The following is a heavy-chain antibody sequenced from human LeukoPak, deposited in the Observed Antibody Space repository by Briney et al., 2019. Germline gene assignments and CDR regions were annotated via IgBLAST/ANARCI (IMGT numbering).Heavy chain of an antibody. J-gene: IGHJ4*02. CDR3: ARGAIFGVVIIEWYYFDY. CDR2: INPNSGGT. D-gene: IGHD3-3*01. CDR1: GYTFTGYY. V-gene: IGHV1-2*02. Sequence: EASVKVSRKASGYTFTGYYMHWVRQAPGQGLEWMGWINPNSGGTNYAQKFQGRVTMTRDTSISTAYMELSSLRSEDTAVYYCARGAIFGVVIIEWYYFDYWGQGTLVTVSS.